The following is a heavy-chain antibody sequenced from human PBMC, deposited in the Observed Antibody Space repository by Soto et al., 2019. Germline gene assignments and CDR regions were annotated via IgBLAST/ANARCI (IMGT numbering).Heavy chain of an antibody. D-gene: IGHD4-17*01. CDR2: ISGYSGNA. CDR3: AKRTSGTTWGESDY. CDR1: GYIFSDYG. V-gene: IGHV1-18*04. Sequence: QVQVMQSGAEVKKPGDSVMVSCKTSGYIFSDYGINWVRQAPGQGLEWMGWISGYSGNANLAQKFQGRVTMTTDKSTRTAYMELRRLRSDDTAVYYCAKRTSGTTWGESDYWGQGTLVTVSS. J-gene: IGHJ4*02.